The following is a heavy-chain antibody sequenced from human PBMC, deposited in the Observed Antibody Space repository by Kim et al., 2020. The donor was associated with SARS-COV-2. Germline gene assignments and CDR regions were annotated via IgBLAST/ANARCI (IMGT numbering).Heavy chain of an antibody. V-gene: IGHV1-46*02. J-gene: IGHJ6*02. CDR2: INPSGGAT. CDR1: GYTFNNNL. Sequence: ASVKVSCKASGYTFNNNLVHWVRQAPGQGLEWMGVINPSGGATSHAQKFQDRITMTRDSSTTTVYMELSGLRSEDTAIYYCALRGTQYYAMDVWGQGTTVSVSS. CDR3: ALRGTQYYAMDV. D-gene: IGHD3-10*01.